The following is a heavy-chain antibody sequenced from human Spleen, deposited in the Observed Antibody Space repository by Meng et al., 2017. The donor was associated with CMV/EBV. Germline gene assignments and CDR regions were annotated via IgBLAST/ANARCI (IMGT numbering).Heavy chain of an antibody. Sequence: ASVKVSCKVFGYTLTELAMHWVRQAPGQGLEWMGIINPSGGSTSYAQKFQGRVTMTRDTSTSTVYMELSSLRSEDTAVYYCARDWPHYYDSSGYYDWFDPWGQGTLVTVSS. CDR1: GYTLTELA. CDR3: ARDWPHYYDSSGYYDWFDP. D-gene: IGHD3-22*01. CDR2: INPSGGST. V-gene: IGHV1-46*01. J-gene: IGHJ5*02.